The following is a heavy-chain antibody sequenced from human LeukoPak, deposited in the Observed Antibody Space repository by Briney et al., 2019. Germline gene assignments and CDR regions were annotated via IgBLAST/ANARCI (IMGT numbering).Heavy chain of an antibody. D-gene: IGHD6-19*01. CDR3: AKEPATRWLATFDY. V-gene: IGHV3-23*01. CDR1: GFTFMNYA. Sequence: GGSLRLSCAASGFTFMNYAVTWVRQAPGKGLEWVSTVRGSGGGTYYADSVKGRFTISRDNSKNTLYLQMNSLRAEDTAVYYCAKEPATRWLATFDYWGQGTLVTVSS. CDR2: VRGSGGGT. J-gene: IGHJ4*02.